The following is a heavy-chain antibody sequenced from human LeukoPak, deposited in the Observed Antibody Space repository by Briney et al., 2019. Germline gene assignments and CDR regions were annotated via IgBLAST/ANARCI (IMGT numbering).Heavy chain of an antibody. CDR3: AKDPHYYDSSGGDY. V-gene: IGHV3-53*01. CDR1: GLIVSSNY. Sequence: GGSLRLSCAASGLIVSSNYMSWVRQAPGKGLEWVSVIYSGGSTYYADSVKGRFTISRDNSKNTLYLQMNCLRAEDTAVYYCAKDPHYYDSSGGDYWGQGTLVTVSS. D-gene: IGHD3-22*01. J-gene: IGHJ4*02. CDR2: IYSGGST.